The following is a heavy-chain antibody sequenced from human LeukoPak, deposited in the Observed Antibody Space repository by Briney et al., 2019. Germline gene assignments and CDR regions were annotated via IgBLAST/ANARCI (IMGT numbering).Heavy chain of an antibody. Sequence: ASVKVSCKASRGTFSSYAISWVRQAPGQGLEWMGGIIPIFGTANCAQKFQGRVTITADESTSTAYMELSSLRSEDTAVYYCARGPYYDFWSGYYPTKYFQHWGQGTLVTVSS. CDR3: ARGPYYDFWSGYYPTKYFQH. V-gene: IGHV1-69*01. J-gene: IGHJ1*01. CDR1: RGTFSSYA. D-gene: IGHD3-3*01. CDR2: IIPIFGTA.